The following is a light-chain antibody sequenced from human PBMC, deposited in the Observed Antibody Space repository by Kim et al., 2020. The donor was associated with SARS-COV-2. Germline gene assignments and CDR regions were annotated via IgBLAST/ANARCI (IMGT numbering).Light chain of an antibody. Sequence: EIVLTQSPGTLSLSPGERATRSCRASQSVSSSYLAWYQQKPGQAPRLLIYGASSRATGVPDRFSGRGSGTDFTLTISRLEPEDIAVYYSERNGSSPRTVGEGTKVGIK. CDR1: QSVSSSY. J-gene: IGKJ4*01. CDR2: GAS. CDR3: ERNGSSPRT. V-gene: IGKV3-20*01.